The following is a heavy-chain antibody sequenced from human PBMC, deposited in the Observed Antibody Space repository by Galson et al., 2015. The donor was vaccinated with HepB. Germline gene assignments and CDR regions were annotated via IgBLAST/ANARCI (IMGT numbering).Heavy chain of an antibody. CDR1: GYTFTSYG. D-gene: IGHD6-6*01. Sequence: SVKVSCKASGYTFTSYGISWVRQAPGQGLEWMGWISAYNGNTNYAQKLQGRVTMTTDTSTSTAYMELRSLRSDDTAVYYCARDRAARPVSGFDYWGQGTLVTVSS. V-gene: IGHV1-18*04. CDR3: ARDRAARPVSGFDY. CDR2: ISAYNGNT. J-gene: IGHJ4*02.